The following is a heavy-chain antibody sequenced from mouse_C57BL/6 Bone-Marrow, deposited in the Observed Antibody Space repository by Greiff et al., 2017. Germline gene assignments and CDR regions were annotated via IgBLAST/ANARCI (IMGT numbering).Heavy chain of an antibody. J-gene: IGHJ3*01. CDR1: GFSLTSYG. CDR3: AKHEGDYYGSSPFAY. V-gene: IGHV2-9*01. Sequence: VKLVESGPGLVAPSQSLSITCTVSGFSLTSYGVDWVRQPPGKGLEWLGVIWGGGSTNYNSALMSRLSISKDNSKSQGFLKMNSLQTDATAMYYCAKHEGDYYGSSPFAYWGQGTLVTVSA. CDR2: IWGGGST. D-gene: IGHD1-1*01.